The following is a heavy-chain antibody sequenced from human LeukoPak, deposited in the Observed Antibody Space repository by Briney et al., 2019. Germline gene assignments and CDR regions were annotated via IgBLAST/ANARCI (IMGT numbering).Heavy chain of an antibody. CDR2: IYSVGRT. V-gene: IGHV3-53*01. Sequence: QRGGSLRLSCAVSGFTVSNNYMNWVRQAPGKGLEGVSIIYSVGRTYYADSAKGRFTISRDIFKNTVYLQMNSLRAGDTAVYYCARDNGSGYYPRTIDYWGQGTLVTVSS. J-gene: IGHJ4*02. CDR1: GFTVSNNY. D-gene: IGHD3-22*01. CDR3: ARDNGSGYYPRTIDY.